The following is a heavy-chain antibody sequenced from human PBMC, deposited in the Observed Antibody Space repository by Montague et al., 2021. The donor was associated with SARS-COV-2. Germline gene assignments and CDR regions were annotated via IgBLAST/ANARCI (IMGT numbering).Heavy chain of an antibody. CDR3: ARDSDYYDSSAGYYYGMDV. Sequence: SETRSLTCTVSGGSISSYYWSWIRQPPGKGLEWIGYIYYSGSTNYNPSLKSRVTISVGTSKNQFSLKLSSVTAADTAVYYCARDSDYYDSSAGYYYGMDVWGQGTTVTVSS. J-gene: IGHJ6*02. V-gene: IGHV4-59*01. CDR1: GGSISSYY. CDR2: IYYSGST. D-gene: IGHD3-22*01.